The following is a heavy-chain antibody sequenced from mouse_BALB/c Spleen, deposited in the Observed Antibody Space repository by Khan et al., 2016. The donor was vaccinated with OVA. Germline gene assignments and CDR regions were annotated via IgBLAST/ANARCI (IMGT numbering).Heavy chain of an antibody. V-gene: IGHV14-3*02. CDR2: IDPANGNI. CDR1: GFNIKDTY. D-gene: IGHD1-3*01. Sequence: EVQLQQSGAELVKPGASVKLSCTASGFNIKDTYMHWVKQRPEQGLECFGRIDPANGNIEYDPKFQRKATITADTSSNTAYLQLSRLISEDTAVYYCAGGELGPDYFAMDYWGQGTSVTVSS. J-gene: IGHJ4*01. CDR3: AGGELGPDYFAMDY.